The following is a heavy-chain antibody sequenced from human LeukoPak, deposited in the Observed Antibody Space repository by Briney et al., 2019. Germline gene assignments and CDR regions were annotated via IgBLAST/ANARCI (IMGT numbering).Heavy chain of an antibody. CDR2: IYTSGST. CDR3: TRLGKAPRDFDY. Sequence: SETLSLTCTVSGGSISSGSYYWSWIRQPAGKGLEWIGRIYTSGSTNYNPSLKSRVTISVDTSKNQFSLKLSSVTAADTAVYYCTRLGKAPRDFDYWGQGTLVTVSS. D-gene: IGHD3-10*01. J-gene: IGHJ4*02. V-gene: IGHV4-61*02. CDR1: GGSISSGSYY.